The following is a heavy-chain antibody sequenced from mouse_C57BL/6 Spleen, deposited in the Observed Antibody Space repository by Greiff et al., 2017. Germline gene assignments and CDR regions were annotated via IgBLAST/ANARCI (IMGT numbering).Heavy chain of an antibody. CDR1: GYTFTDYE. CDR3: SRVGGDPFAY. CDR2: IDPETGGT. J-gene: IGHJ3*01. D-gene: IGHD2-13*01. V-gene: IGHV1-15*01. Sequence: QVQLQQSGAELVRPGASVTLSCKASGYTFTDYEMHWVKQTPVHGLEWIGAIDPETGGTAYNQKFKGKAILTADKSSSTAYMELRSLTSEDSAVYSCSRVGGDPFAYWGQGTLVTVSA.